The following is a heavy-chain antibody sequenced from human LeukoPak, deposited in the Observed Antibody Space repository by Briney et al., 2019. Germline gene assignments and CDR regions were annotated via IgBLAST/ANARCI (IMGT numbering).Heavy chain of an antibody. V-gene: IGHV1-2*02. D-gene: IGHD6-19*01. CDR1: GYTFSVYY. Sequence: ASVKVSCKASGYTFSVYYVHWVRQAPGQGLEWMGWIDPNSGGTNYAQKFQGRVSMTSDTSISTAYMELSELRYGDTAFYYCARGGTEIAVAMRDFDYWGQGTLVTVSS. CDR3: ARGGTEIAVAMRDFDY. J-gene: IGHJ4*02. CDR2: IDPNSGGT.